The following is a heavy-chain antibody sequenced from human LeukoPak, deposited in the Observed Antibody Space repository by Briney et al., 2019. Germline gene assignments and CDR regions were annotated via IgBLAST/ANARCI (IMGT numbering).Heavy chain of an antibody. Sequence: SETLSLTCTVSGGSISSSSYYWGWIRQPPGKGLEWIGSIYYSGSTYYNPSLKSRVTISVDTSKNQFSLKLSSVTAADTAVYYCASIDSSGYHLHFDYWGQGTLVTVSS. CDR1: GGSISSSSYY. CDR2: IYYSGST. CDR3: ASIDSSGYHLHFDY. J-gene: IGHJ4*02. V-gene: IGHV4-39*07. D-gene: IGHD3-22*01.